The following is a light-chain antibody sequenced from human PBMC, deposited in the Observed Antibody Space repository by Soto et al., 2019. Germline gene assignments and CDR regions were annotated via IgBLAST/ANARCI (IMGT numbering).Light chain of an antibody. J-gene: IGLJ1*01. CDR2: EGS. Sequence: QSALTQPASVSGSPGQSITISCTGASVGSFLLVSWYQQHPVKAPKLILYEGSKRPSGISNRFSGSKSDNTASLTISGLQAEDEADYYCCSYAGSGTFYVFGTGTKVTVL. CDR3: CSYAGSGTFYV. V-gene: IGLV2-23*01. CDR1: SVGSFLL.